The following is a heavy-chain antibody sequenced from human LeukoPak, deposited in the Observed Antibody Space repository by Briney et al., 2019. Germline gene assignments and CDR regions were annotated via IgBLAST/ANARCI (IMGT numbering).Heavy chain of an antibody. CDR1: GYRFTRYW. CDR2: IYPGDSDT. V-gene: IGHV5-51*01. Sequence: GESLKISCKGSGYRFTRYWIGWVRQMPGKGLEWMRIIYPGDSDTRHRTFFQGQVTLSADKSISTAYLQRSSLKASDTAMYYCARLRGHPYYCRDVWGKGTTVTVSS. J-gene: IGHJ6*03. CDR3: ARLRGHPYYCRDV.